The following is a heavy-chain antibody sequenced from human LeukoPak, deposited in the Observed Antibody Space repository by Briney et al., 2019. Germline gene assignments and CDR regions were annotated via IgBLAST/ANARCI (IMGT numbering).Heavy chain of an antibody. Sequence: PSETLSLTCTVSGGSISSYYWSWIRQPPGKGLEWIGYIYYSGSTNYNPSLKSRVTISVDTSKNQFSLKLSSVTAADTAVYYCARVGPLTTKVTTGGVDYWGQGTLVTVSS. CDR1: GGSISSYY. CDR2: IYYSGST. V-gene: IGHV4-59*01. J-gene: IGHJ4*02. CDR3: ARVGPLTTKVTTGGVDY. D-gene: IGHD4-17*01.